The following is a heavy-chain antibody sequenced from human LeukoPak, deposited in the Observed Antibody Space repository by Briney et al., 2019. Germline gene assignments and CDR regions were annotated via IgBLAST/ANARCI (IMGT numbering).Heavy chain of an antibody. V-gene: IGHV1-24*01. CDR3: ATGFYGSGPDAFDI. J-gene: IGHJ3*02. CDR1: GYTLTELS. D-gene: IGHD3-10*01. Sequence: ASVKVSXKVSGYTLTELSMHWVRQAPGKGLEWMGGFDPEDGETIYAQKFQGRVTMTEDTSTDTAYMELSSLRSEDTAVYYCATGFYGSGPDAFDIWGQGTMVTVSS. CDR2: FDPEDGET.